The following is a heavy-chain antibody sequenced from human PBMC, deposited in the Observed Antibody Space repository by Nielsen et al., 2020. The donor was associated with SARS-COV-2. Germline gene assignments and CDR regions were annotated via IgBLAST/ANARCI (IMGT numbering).Heavy chain of an antibody. CDR1: GGSINNYY. CDR3: ARGLEYYDSSGPMGY. CDR2: VYYSGST. Sequence: SETLSLTCTVSGGSINNYYWSWIRQPPGKALEWIGYVYYSGSTNYSPSLKSRVTISVDTSKNQFSLKLTSVTAADTAVYYCARGLEYYDSSGPMGYWGQGTLVTVSS. J-gene: IGHJ4*02. D-gene: IGHD3-22*01. V-gene: IGHV4-59*12.